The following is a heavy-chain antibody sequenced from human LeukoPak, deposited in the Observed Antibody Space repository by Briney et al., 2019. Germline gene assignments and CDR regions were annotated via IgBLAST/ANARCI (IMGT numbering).Heavy chain of an antibody. D-gene: IGHD3-10*01. J-gene: IGHJ4*02. CDR3: AGGLKRWFGELSAFDY. CDR1: GFTFSSYS. CDR2: ISSSSSYI. V-gene: IGHV3-21*01. Sequence: GGSLRLSCAASGFTFSSYSMNWVRKPPGKGQEWVSSISSSSSYIYYAESVKGRFTISRENAKNSLYLQMNSLRAEDRAVYYCAGGLKRWFGELSAFDYWGQGTLVTVSS.